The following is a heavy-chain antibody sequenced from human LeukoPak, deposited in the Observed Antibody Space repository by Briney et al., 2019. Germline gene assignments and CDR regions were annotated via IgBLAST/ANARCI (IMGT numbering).Heavy chain of an antibody. CDR2: IYTSGST. CDR1: GGSISSGSYY. V-gene: IGHV4-61*02. J-gene: IGHJ4*02. Sequence: SQTLSLTCTVSGGSISSGSYYWSWIRQPAGKGLEWIGRIYTSGSTYYNPSLKSRVTISVDTSKNQFSLKLSSVTAADTAVYYCARVTTGGYYNCWGQGTLVTVSS. CDR3: ARVTTGGYYNC. D-gene: IGHD3-22*01.